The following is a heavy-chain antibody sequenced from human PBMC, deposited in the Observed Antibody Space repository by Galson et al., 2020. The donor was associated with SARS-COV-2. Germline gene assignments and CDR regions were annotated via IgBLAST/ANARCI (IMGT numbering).Heavy chain of an antibody. CDR1: GFTFTTYG. Sequence: GESLKISCAASGFTFTTYGMHWVRQAPGKGLEWVADISSDGSKKYYVDSVRGRFTISRDDSKNTVYLQMNSLTVEDTAVYYCARDKWQLYLDFWGQGTRVTVSS. J-gene: IGHJ4*02. D-gene: IGHD5-12*01. V-gene: IGHV3-30*03. CDR3: ARDKWQLYLDF. CDR2: ISSDGSKK.